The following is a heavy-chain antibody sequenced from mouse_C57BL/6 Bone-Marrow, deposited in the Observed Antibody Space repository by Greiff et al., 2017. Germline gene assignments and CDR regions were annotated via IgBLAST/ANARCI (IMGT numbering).Heavy chain of an antibody. CDR2: IYPGDGDT. J-gene: IGHJ4*01. V-gene: IGHV1-82*01. CDR1: GYAFSSSW. CDR3: ARRAYYGSRSYAMDY. Sequence: VKLQQSGPELVKPGASVKISCKASGYAFSSSWMNWVKQRPGKGLEWIGRIYPGDGDTNYNGKFKGKATLTADKYSSTAYMQLSSLTSEDSAVYFCARRAYYGSRSYAMDYWGQGTSVTVSS. D-gene: IGHD1-1*01.